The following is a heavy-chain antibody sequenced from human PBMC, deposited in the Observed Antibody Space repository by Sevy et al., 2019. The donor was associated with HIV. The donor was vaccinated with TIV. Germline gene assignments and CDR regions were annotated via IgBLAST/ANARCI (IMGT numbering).Heavy chain of an antibody. CDR3: ARGLDPQKQWLVLSDY. D-gene: IGHD6-19*01. V-gene: IGHV3-30-3*01. Sequence: GGSLRLSCAASGFTFSSYALHWVRQAPGKGLEWVAVISIDGSNKYYADSVKGRFSISRDNSKNTLYLQMNSLRAEDTAVYYYARGLDPQKQWLVLSDYWGQGTLVTVSS. CDR1: GFTFSSYA. CDR2: ISIDGSNK. J-gene: IGHJ4*02.